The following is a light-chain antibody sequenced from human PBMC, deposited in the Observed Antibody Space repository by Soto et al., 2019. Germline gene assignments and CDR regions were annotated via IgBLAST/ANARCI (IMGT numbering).Light chain of an antibody. CDR3: QQGYTSAIT. V-gene: IGKV1-39*01. Sequence: DIQMTQSPSSLSASVGDRVTITCRASQSIGKHLNWYQQKPGKAPKFLIYAASNLQSGVPSRFSGSGSGTDFTLTVNSLQPEDFATYYCQQGYTSAITFGQRTRLEIK. J-gene: IGKJ5*01. CDR2: AAS. CDR1: QSIGKH.